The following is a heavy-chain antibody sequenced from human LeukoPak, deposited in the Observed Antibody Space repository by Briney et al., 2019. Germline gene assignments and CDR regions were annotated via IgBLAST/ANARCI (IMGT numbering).Heavy chain of an antibody. CDR3: ARNGGNSDFDY. J-gene: IGHJ4*02. D-gene: IGHD4-23*01. V-gene: IGHV4-4*02. Sequence: PSETLSLTCAVSGGSISSSSGNCWTWVRQPPGKGLEWIGEIYHSGSTNYNPSLKSRVTMLLDKSKNQFSLKLSSVTAADTAVYYCARNGGNSDFDYWGQGTLVTVSS. CDR1: GGSISSSSGNC. CDR2: IYHSGST.